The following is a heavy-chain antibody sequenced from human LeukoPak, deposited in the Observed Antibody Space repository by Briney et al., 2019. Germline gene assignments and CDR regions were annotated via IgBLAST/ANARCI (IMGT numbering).Heavy chain of an antibody. CDR2: IRYDGSNK. J-gene: IGHJ4*02. V-gene: IGHV3-30*02. CDR1: GFTFSSYG. Sequence: GGSLRLSCAASGFTFSSYGMHRVRQAPGKGLEWVAFIRYDGSNKYYADSVKGRFTISRDNFKNTLYLQMNSLRVEDTAVYYCAKRDSSSWYAHYWGQGTLVTVSS. D-gene: IGHD6-13*01. CDR3: AKRDSSSWYAHY.